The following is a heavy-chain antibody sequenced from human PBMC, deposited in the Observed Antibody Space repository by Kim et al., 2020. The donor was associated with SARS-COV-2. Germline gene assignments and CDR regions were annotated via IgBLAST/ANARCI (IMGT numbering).Heavy chain of an antibody. D-gene: IGHD2-2*01. CDR2: INHSGST. CDR1: SGSFSGHY. CDR3: ARGGPGMYQLLSFDY. J-gene: IGHJ4*02. V-gene: IGHV4-34*01. Sequence: SETLSLTCAVYSGSFSGHYWNWIRQPPGKGLEWIGEINHSGSTKYNPSLKSRVTISLDTSKRQFSLKLNSVTAADTAVYYCARGGPGMYQLLSFDYWGRGTPVTVSS.